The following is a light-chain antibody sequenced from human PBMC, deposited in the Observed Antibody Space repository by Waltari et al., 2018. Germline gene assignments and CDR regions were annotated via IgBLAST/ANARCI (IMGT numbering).Light chain of an antibody. CDR3: ETWDNNPRV. V-gene: IGLV4-60*03. Sequence: QPVLTQSSSASASLGSSVKLTCTLSSGHSSYHIAWHQQKPGKATRYLMKLEVSGSYNKGSGVPDRFSGSSSGADRYLTISNLQSEDGADYYCETWDNNPRVFGGGTKLTVL. CDR2: LEVSGSY. CDR1: SGHSSYH. J-gene: IGLJ3*02.